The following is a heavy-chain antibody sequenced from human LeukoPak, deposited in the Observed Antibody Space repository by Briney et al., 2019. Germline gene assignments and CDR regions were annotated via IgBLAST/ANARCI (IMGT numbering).Heavy chain of an antibody. CDR1: GFTFSRDW. V-gene: IGHV3-23*01. J-gene: IGHJ1*01. CDR3: AKDMTIYSTSWYEYFQH. CDR2: ISGSDGST. D-gene: IGHD6-13*01. Sequence: PGGSLRLSCAASGFTFSRDWMHWVRQAPGKGLEWVSAISGSDGSTYYADSVKGRFTISRDNSKNTVYLQMNSLRAEDTAVYYCAKDMTIYSTSWYEYFQHWGQGTLVTVFS.